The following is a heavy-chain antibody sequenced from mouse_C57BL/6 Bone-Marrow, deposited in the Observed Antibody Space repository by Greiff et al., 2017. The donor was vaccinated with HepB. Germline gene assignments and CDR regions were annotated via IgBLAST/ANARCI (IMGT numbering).Heavy chain of an antibody. J-gene: IGHJ1*03. CDR1: GYAFSSSW. CDR2: IYPGDGDT. Sequence: VNVVESGPELVKPGASVKISCKASGYAFSSSWMNWVKQRPGKGLEWIGRIYPGDGDTNYNGKFKGKATLTADKSSSTAYMQLSSLTSEDSAVYFCAREDPWYFDVWGTGTTVTVSS. CDR3: AREDPWYFDV. V-gene: IGHV1-82*01.